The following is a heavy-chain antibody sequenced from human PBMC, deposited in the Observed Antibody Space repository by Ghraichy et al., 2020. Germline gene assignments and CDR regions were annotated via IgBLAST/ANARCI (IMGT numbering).Heavy chain of an antibody. CDR3: ASWGGGWIQLWNY. J-gene: IGHJ4*02. D-gene: IGHD5-18*01. CDR1: GGSISSSSYY. V-gene: IGHV4-39*01. CDR2: IYYSGST. Sequence: SETLSLTCTVSGGSISSSSYYWGWIRQPPGKGLEWIGSIYYSGSTYYNPSLKSRVTISVDTSKNQFSLKLSSVTAADTAVYYCASWGGGWIQLWNYWGQGTLVTVSS.